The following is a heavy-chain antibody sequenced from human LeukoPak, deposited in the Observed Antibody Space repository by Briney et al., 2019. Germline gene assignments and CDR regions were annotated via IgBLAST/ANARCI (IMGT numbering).Heavy chain of an antibody. CDR3: ALTMVRGVTYYFDY. J-gene: IGHJ4*02. D-gene: IGHD3-10*01. CDR1: GFTFSSYG. Sequence: GGSLRLSCAASGFTFSSYGIHWVRQAPGKGLEWVAFIRYDGNNKYYADSVKGRFTISRDNSKNTLYLQMNSLRAEDTAVYYCALTMVRGVTYYFDYWGQGTLVTVSS. CDR2: IRYDGNNK. V-gene: IGHV3-30*02.